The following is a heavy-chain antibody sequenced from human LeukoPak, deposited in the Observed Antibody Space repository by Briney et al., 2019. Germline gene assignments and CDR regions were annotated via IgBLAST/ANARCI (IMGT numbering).Heavy chain of an antibody. Sequence: PGGSLRLSCAASGFTFSTYSMTWVRQAPGKGLEWVSYISSSSSSIYYADSVKGRYTISRDNPKNSLYLQMNSLRAEDTAVYYCATVGSTGWYYFDYWGQGTLVTVSS. J-gene: IGHJ4*02. V-gene: IGHV3-48*01. CDR1: GFTFSTYS. CDR2: ISSSSSSI. D-gene: IGHD6-19*01. CDR3: ATVGSTGWYYFDY.